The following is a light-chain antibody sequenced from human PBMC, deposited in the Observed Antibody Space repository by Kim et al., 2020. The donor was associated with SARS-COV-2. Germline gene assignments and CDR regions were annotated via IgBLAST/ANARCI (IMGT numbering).Light chain of an antibody. J-gene: IGLJ2*01. CDR2: TTV. Sequence: PGGTVTLTCASSTGAVTSGNYPNWFQQKPGQAPRALIYTTVNKHSWTPARFSGSLLGGKAALTLSGVQPEDEADYYCLLYYGGAQVFGGGTQLTAL. CDR1: TGAVTSGNY. CDR3: LLYYGGAQV. V-gene: IGLV7-43*01.